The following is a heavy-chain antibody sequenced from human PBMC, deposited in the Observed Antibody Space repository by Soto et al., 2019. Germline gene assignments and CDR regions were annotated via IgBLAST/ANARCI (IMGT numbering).Heavy chain of an antibody. V-gene: IGHV3-15*01. CDR3: TTRLYYYDSSGYSKIGFDI. CDR1: GFTFSNAW. CDR2: IKSKTDGGTT. Sequence: GGSLRLSCAASGFTFSNAWMSWVRQAPGKGLEWDGRIKSKTDGGTTDYAAPVKGRFTISRDDSKNTLYLQMNSLKTEDTAVYYCTTRLYYYDSSGYSKIGFDIWGQGTMVTVSS. D-gene: IGHD3-22*01. J-gene: IGHJ3*02.